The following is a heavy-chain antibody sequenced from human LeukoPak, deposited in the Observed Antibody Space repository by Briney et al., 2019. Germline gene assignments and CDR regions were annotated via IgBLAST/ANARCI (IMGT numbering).Heavy chain of an antibody. CDR2: IYYSGST. CDR1: GGSISSSSYY. D-gene: IGHD4-11*01. V-gene: IGHV4-39*01. Sequence: PSETLSLTCTVSGGSISSSSYYWGWIRQPPGKGLEWIGSIYYSGSTYYNPSLKSRVTISVHTSKNQLSLKLSSVTAADTAVYYCASGHRDYSGDWFDPWGQGTLVTVSS. CDR3: ASGHRDYSGDWFDP. J-gene: IGHJ5*02.